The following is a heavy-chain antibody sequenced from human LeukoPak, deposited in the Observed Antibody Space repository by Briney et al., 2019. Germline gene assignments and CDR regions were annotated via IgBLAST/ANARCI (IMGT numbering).Heavy chain of an antibody. CDR1: GFTFSSYG. Sequence: SGGSLRLSCAAPGFTFSSYGMSWVRQAPGKGLEWVSYITGGSTTIYYADSVKGRFTISRDNAKNSLYLQMNSLRAEDTAVYYCARDYSTVTTFFDYRGQGTLVTVSS. CDR3: ARDYSTVTTFFDY. CDR2: ITGGSTTI. V-gene: IGHV3-48*01. D-gene: IGHD4-17*01. J-gene: IGHJ4*02.